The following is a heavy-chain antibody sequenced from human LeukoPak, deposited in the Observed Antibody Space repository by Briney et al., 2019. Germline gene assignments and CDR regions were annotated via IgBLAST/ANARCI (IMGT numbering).Heavy chain of an antibody. V-gene: IGHV3-23*01. CDR1: GFTFSSYA. J-gene: IGHJ4*02. CDR2: ISGSGDTT. CDR3: AKDHLQAQQVVGY. D-gene: IGHD6-13*01. Sequence: LSGGSLRLSCAASGFTFSSYAMSWVRQAPGKGLEWVSGISGSGDTTYYADSVKGRFTISRDNSKNTLYLQMSSLRAEDTAVYYCAKDHLQAQQVVGYWGQGTLVTVSS.